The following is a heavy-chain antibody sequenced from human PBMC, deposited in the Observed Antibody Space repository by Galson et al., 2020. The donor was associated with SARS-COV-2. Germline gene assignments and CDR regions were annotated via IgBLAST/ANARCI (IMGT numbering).Heavy chain of an antibody. CDR1: GFTFSSYA. CDR3: ARALGGGYYGPMDV. D-gene: IGHD1-26*01. CDR2: ISYDGSNK. Sequence: GGSLRLSCAASGFTFSSYAMHWVRQAPGKGLEWVAVISYDGSNKYYADSVKGRFTISRDNSKNTLYLQMNSLRAEDTAVYYCARALGGGYYGPMDVWGQGTTVTVSS. J-gene: IGHJ6*02. V-gene: IGHV3-30-3*01.